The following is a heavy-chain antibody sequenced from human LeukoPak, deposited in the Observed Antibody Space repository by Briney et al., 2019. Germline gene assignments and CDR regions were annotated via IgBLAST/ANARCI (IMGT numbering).Heavy chain of an antibody. V-gene: IGHV3-9*01. Sequence: GGSLRLSCAASGFTFDDYAMHWVRQAPGKGLEWVSGISWNSGSIGYADSVKGRFTISRDNSRKTLYLQMNGLRVDDTAVYYCSRAVGSGSYLIDYWGQGTLVTVSS. CDR2: ISWNSGSI. CDR3: SRAVGSGSYLIDY. D-gene: IGHD3-10*01. CDR1: GFTFDDYA. J-gene: IGHJ4*02.